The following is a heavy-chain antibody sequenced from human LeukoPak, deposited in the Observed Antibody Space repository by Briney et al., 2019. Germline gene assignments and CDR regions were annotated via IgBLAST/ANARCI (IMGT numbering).Heavy chain of an antibody. Sequence: GGSLRLSCAASGFTFSSYSMNWVRQAPGKGLEWVSSISSSSSYIYYADSVKGRFTISRDNAKNSLYLQMNSLRAEDTAVYYCASSSCWENWFDPWGQGTLVTVSS. J-gene: IGHJ5*02. CDR3: ASSSCWENWFDP. CDR2: ISSSSSYI. V-gene: IGHV3-21*01. D-gene: IGHD6-19*01. CDR1: GFTFSSYS.